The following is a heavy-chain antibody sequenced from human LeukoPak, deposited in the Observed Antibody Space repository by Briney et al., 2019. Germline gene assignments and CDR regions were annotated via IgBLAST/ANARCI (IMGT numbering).Heavy chain of an antibody. J-gene: IGHJ3*02. D-gene: IGHD5-12*01. CDR1: GGSISSYY. Sequence: PSQTLSLTCTVSGGSISSYYWSWIRQPPGKGLEWIGYIYHSGSTYYNPSLKSRVTISVDRSKNQFSLKLSSVTAADTAVYYCAQSGYDAFDIWGQGTMVTVSS. CDR2: IYHSGST. V-gene: IGHV4-30-2*01. CDR3: AQSGYDAFDI.